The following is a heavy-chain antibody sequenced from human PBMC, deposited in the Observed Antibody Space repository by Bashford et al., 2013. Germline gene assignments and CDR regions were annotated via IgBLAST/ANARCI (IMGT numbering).Heavy chain of an antibody. CDR3: ARAAYYYYGSGSYYKY. Sequence: SETLSLTCAVSGGSISSSNWWSWVRQPPGKGLEWIGEIYHSGSTNYNPSLKSRVTISVDKSKNQFSLKLSSVTAADTAVYYCARAAYYYYGSGSYYKYWGQGTLVTVSS. CDR1: GGSISSSNW. V-gene: IGHV4-4*02. D-gene: IGHD3-10*01. J-gene: IGHJ4*02. CDR2: IYHSGST.